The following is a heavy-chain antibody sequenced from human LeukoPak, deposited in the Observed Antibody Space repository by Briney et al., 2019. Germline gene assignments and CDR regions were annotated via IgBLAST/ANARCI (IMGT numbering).Heavy chain of an antibody. J-gene: IGHJ4*02. D-gene: IGHD3-10*01. Sequence: PGGSLSLTCAASGFTFSSYDMSRVRQPPGKEQERVPAHSGNGGSTYYADSLKGRFTISRDNSKNTLYLQMNRLRAEDTAVYYCAKEGLSWFGELSLKKGVFDYRGQGTLVTVSS. V-gene: IGHV3-23*01. CDR3: AKEGLSWFGELSLKKGVFDY. CDR2: HSGNGGST. CDR1: GFTFSSYD.